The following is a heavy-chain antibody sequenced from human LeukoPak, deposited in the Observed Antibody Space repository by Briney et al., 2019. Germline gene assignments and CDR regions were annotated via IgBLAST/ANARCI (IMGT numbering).Heavy chain of an antibody. Sequence: ASVNVSCKASGYTFTIYYIHWVRQAPGQGLEWVGVINPTGGSTSYAHKFQGRVTVTRDTSTSTVYMELSSLRSDDTAVYYCARERSGSFDYWGQGTLVTVSS. J-gene: IGHJ4*02. D-gene: IGHD3-3*01. V-gene: IGHV1-46*01. CDR3: ARERSGSFDY. CDR2: INPTGGST. CDR1: GYTFTIYY.